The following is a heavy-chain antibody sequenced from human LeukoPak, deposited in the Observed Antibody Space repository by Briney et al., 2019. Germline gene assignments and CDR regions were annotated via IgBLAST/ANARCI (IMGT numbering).Heavy chain of an antibody. D-gene: IGHD3-16*02. V-gene: IGHV3-23*01. CDR2: LGRTGEKT. Sequence: GGSLRPLRGTSGFAFSTYSESRVRQAPGKGLEWVSDLGRTGEKTYYADSVKGRFTIFRDNSKNTVYLQMDSLRAEDTAIYYCVKDRPGYICMRMDAWGQGTTVIV. CDR3: VKDRPGYICMRMDA. J-gene: IGHJ6*02. CDR1: GFAFSTYS.